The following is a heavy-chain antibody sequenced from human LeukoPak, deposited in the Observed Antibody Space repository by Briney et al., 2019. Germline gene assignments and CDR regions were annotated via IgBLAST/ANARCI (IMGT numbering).Heavy chain of an antibody. Sequence: EASVKVSCKASGYIFISYYIHWVGQAPGQGLEWMGVINPSDGSTNYAQKYQDRVTMTRDTSTRTVYMQLSSLRSDDTAVYYCARDVAREFDYWGQGTLVTVSS. CDR1: GYIFISYY. CDR3: ARDVAREFDY. CDR2: INPSDGST. V-gene: IGHV1-46*01. J-gene: IGHJ4*02.